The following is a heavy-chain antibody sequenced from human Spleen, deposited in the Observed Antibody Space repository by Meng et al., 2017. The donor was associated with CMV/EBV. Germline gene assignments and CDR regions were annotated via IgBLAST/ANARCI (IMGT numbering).Heavy chain of an antibody. D-gene: IGHD6-25*01. CDR1: GGTFSSYT. Sequence: SVKVSCKASGGTFSSYTISWVRQAPGQGLEWMGGIIPIFGTANYAQKFQGRVTITTDESTSTAYMELSSLRSEDTAVYYCARTGDSSASGDYWGQGTLVTVSS. V-gene: IGHV1-69*05. CDR3: ARTGDSSASGDY. CDR2: IIPIFGTA. J-gene: IGHJ4*02.